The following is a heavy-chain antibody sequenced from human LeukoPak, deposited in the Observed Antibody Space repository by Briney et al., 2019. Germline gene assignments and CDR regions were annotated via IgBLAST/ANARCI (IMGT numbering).Heavy chain of an antibody. D-gene: IGHD3-9*01. CDR2: IVGNGVST. Sequence: AGASLRLSCAASGFTFRNYAMCWVRQAPGEGLEWVSAIVGNGVSTYYADSVQGRFTISRDNSKNTLYLQMNSLRAEDTALYYCTKWGDYDGSTGYYDSDYWGQGTLVTVSS. CDR1: GFTFRNYA. V-gene: IGHV3-23*01. J-gene: IGHJ4*02. CDR3: TKWGDYDGSTGYYDSDY.